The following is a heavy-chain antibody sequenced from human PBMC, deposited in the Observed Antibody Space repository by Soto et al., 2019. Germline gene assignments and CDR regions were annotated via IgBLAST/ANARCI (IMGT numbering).Heavy chain of an antibody. D-gene: IGHD6-25*01. J-gene: IGHJ4*02. CDR1: GYTFTSYA. CDR2: IIAGNGNT. CDR3: SRDVAAADY. V-gene: IGHV1-3*01. Sequence: QVQLVQSGAEAKKPGASVKVSCKASGYTFTSYAMHWVRQSPGQRLEWMGWIIAGNGNTKYSHKFQGRVTITRDTSASTAYMELSSLRSEDTAVYYCSRDVAAADYWGQGTLVTVSS.